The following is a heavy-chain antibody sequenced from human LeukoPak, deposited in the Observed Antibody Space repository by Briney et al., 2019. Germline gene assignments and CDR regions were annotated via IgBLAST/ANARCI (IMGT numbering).Heavy chain of an antibody. J-gene: IGHJ4*02. CDR3: ARCIMVRGVIRQNDY. CDR1: GGTFSSYA. D-gene: IGHD3-10*01. V-gene: IGHV1-69*04. Sequence: GASVKVSCKASGGTFSSYAISWVRQAPGQGLEWMGRIIPILGIANYAQKFQGRVTMTRNTSISTAYMELSSLRSEDTAVYYCARCIMVRGVIRQNDYWGQGTLVTVSS. CDR2: IIPILGIA.